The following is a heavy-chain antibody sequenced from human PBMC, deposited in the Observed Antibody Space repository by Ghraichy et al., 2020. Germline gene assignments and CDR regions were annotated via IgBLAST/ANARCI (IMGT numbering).Heavy chain of an antibody. Sequence: GGSLRLSCAASGFTFSSYAMSWVRQAPGKGLEWVSAISGSGGSTYYADSVKGRFTISRDNSKNTLYLQMNSLRAEDTAVYYCAKDLRYFDWLFSDYWGQGTLVTVSS. CDR1: GFTFSSYA. CDR2: ISGSGGST. D-gene: IGHD3-9*01. V-gene: IGHV3-23*01. J-gene: IGHJ4*02. CDR3: AKDLRYFDWLFSDY.